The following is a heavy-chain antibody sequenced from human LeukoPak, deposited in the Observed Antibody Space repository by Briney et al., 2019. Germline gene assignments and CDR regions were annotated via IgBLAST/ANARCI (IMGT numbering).Heavy chain of an antibody. V-gene: IGHV4-4*07. CDR2: LYTSGST. Sequence: SENLSLNCTVSGGSISSYYWSWLRQPAGKGLEWIVRLYTSGSTNYNPSLKSRLTMSVNTSKNQFSLKLSSVTAAGTAVYYCARDPLGYCSGGSCDNKWFDPWGQGTLVTVSS. CDR3: ARDPLGYCSGGSCDNKWFDP. J-gene: IGHJ5*02. D-gene: IGHD2-15*01. CDR1: GGSISSYY.